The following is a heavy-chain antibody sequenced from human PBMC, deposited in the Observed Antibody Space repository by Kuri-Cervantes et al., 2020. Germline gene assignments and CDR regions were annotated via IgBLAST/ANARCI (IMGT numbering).Heavy chain of an antibody. CDR3: AREGGWQQPVLDY. Sequence: GGSLRLSCAASGFTFSSYGMHWVRQAPGKGLEWVAVISYDGSNKYYVDSVKGRFTISRDNSKNTLYLQMNSLRAEDTAVYYCAREGGWQQPVLDYWGQGTLVTVSS. CDR2: ISYDGSNK. CDR1: GFTFSSYG. D-gene: IGHD6-13*01. J-gene: IGHJ4*02. V-gene: IGHV3-30*03.